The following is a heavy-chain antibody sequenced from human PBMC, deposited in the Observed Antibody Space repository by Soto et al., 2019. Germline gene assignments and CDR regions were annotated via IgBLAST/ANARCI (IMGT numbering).Heavy chain of an antibody. CDR2: INHSGST. V-gene: IGHV4-34*01. J-gene: IGHJ4*02. CDR3: ARDKITGLFDY. D-gene: IGHD2-8*02. Sequence: SETLSLTCAVYGGSFIGYSWTWIRQPPGTGLEWIGEINHSGSTNYNPSLKSRVTISVDTSKNQFSLKLTSVTAADTALYYCARDKITGLFDYWGQGTLVTV. CDR1: GGSFIGYS.